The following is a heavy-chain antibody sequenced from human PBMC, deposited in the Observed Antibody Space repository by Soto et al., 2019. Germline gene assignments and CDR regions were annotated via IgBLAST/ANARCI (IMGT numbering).Heavy chain of an antibody. CDR2: IWSDGSNK. V-gene: IGHV3-33*01. J-gene: IGHJ2*01. D-gene: IGHD1-26*01. CDR3: ARDSHFTCGGRHYWCFYF. CDR1: GFTFRNYG. Sequence: QVQLVESGGGVVQPGRSLRLSCTASGFTFRNYGMHWVRQAPGKGLEWMAVIWSDGSNKFYTDSVKGRFTISRDNSKNTVYLQLSRLRAEDTAVYYCARDSHFTCGGRHYWCFYFWGRGSLVTDSS.